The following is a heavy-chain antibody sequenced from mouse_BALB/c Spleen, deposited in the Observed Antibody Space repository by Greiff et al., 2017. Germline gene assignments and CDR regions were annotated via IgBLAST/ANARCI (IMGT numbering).Heavy chain of an antibody. CDR2: ISYSGST. V-gene: IGHV3-2*02. Sequence: VQLQQSGPGLVKPSQSLSLTCTVTGYSITSDYAWNWIRQFPGNKLEWMGYISYSGSTSYNPSLKSRISITRDTSKNQFFLQLNSVTTEDTATYYCARSAARAPWFAYWGQGTLVTVSA. CDR1: GYSITSDYA. CDR3: ARSAARAPWFAY. J-gene: IGHJ3*01. D-gene: IGHD3-1*01.